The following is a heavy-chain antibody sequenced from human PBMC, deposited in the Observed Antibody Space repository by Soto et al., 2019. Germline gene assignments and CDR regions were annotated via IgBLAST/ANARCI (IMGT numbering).Heavy chain of an antibody. CDR3: ARQIRNYGDYADY. D-gene: IGHD4-17*01. CDR2: IYYSGST. J-gene: IGHJ4*02. V-gene: IGHV4-39*01. Sequence: SETPYLTCTVSGGSISSSSYYWGWIRQPPGKGLEWIGSIYYSGSTYYNPSLKSRVTISVDTSKNQFSLKLSSVTAADTAVYYCARQIRNYGDYADYWGQGTLVTVS. CDR1: GGSISSSSYY.